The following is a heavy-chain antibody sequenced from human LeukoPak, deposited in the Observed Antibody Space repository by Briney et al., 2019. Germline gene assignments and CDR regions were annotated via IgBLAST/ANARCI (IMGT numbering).Heavy chain of an antibody. V-gene: IGHV4-31*03. Sequence: PSETLSLTCTVSGGSINSADYYWSWIRQPPGKGLEWIGYIYYTGSAYYNPSLKSRVTISVDTSKNQFSLKLSSVTAADTAVYYCARGGSGYDLDNWFDPWGQGTLVTVSS. CDR2: IYYTGSA. CDR3: ARGGSGYDLDNWFDP. J-gene: IGHJ5*02. CDR1: GGSINSADYY. D-gene: IGHD5-12*01.